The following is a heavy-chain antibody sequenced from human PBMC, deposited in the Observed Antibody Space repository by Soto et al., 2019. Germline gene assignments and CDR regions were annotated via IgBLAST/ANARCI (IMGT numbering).Heavy chain of an antibody. CDR2: ISRSGDGT. Sequence: EVQLLESGRGLVQPGGSLRLSCAASGFTFSSYAMNWVRQAPGKGLEWVSDISRSGDGTHYADSVKGRFTISRDNSKNTLYLQMNSLRAEDTAVYYCAKDWRLDYWGQGTKVTVSS. CDR1: GFTFSSYA. J-gene: IGHJ4*02. V-gene: IGHV3-23*01. D-gene: IGHD2-21*02. CDR3: AKDWRLDY.